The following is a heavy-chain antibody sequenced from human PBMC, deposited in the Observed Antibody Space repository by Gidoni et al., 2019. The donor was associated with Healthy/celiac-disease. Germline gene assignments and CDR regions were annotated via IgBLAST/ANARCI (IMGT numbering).Heavy chain of an antibody. CDR3: ARAGYDYGGNPSSFDY. J-gene: IGHJ4*02. D-gene: IGHD4-17*01. Sequence: QVQLVESGGGVVQPGRSLGLSCAASGFPFSSYAMHWVRQAPGKGLEWVAVISYDGSNKYYADSVKGRFTISRDNSKNTLYLQMNSLRAEDTAVYYCARAGYDYGGNPSSFDYWGQGTLVTVSS. CDR2: ISYDGSNK. CDR1: GFPFSSYA. V-gene: IGHV3-30-3*01.